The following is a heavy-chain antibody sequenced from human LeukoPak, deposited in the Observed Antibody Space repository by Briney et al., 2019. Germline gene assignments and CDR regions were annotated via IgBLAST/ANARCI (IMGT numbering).Heavy chain of an antibody. D-gene: IGHD6-6*01. V-gene: IGHV4-30-2*01. J-gene: IGHJ6*03. CDR3: ARSSHSSSSLPTYYYYYYMDV. CDR2: IYHSGST. CDR1: GGSISSGGYY. Sequence: PSQTLSLTCTVSGGSISSGGYYWSWIRQPPGKGLEWIGYIYHSGSTYYNPSLKSRVTISVDRSKNQFSLKLSSVTAADTAVYYCARSSHSSSSLPTYYYYYYMDVWGKGTTVTVSS.